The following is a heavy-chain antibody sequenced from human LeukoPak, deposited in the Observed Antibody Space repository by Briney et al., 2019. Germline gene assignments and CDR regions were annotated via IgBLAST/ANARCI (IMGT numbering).Heavy chain of an antibody. CDR1: GYTFTSCA. J-gene: IGHJ4*02. CDR3: AVGYDSSGYYDY. Sequence: ASVKVSCKASGYTFTSCAMHWVRQAPGQRLEWKGWINAGNGNTKYSQKFQGRVTITRDTSASTAYMELSSLRSEDTAVYYCAVGYDSSGYYDYWGQGTLVTVSS. D-gene: IGHD3-22*01. V-gene: IGHV1-3*01. CDR2: INAGNGNT.